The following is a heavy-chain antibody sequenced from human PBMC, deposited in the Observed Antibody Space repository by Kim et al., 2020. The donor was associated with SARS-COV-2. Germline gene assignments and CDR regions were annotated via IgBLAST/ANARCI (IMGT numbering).Heavy chain of an antibody. D-gene: IGHD2-15*01. V-gene: IGHV4-4*08. J-gene: IGHJ4*02. CDR3: ARRGLGYCSGGSCYSAFDY. Sequence: KGRVTIYVDTSKNQFSLKLSSVTAADTAVYYCARRGLGYCSGGSCYSAFDYWGQGTLVTVSS.